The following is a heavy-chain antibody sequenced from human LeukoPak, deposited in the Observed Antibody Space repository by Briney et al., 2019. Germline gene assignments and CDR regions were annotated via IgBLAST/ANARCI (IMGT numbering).Heavy chain of an antibody. CDR2: ISAYNGNT. Sequence: ASVKVSCKASGYTFTSYGISWVRQAPGQGLEWMGWISAYNGNTNYAQKLQSRVTMTTDTSTSTAYMELRSLRSDDTAVYYCARSRYYYDSSGYELGENWFDPWGQGTLVTVSS. CDR3: ARSRYYYDSSGYELGENWFDP. CDR1: GYTFTSYG. J-gene: IGHJ5*02. D-gene: IGHD3-22*01. V-gene: IGHV1-18*01.